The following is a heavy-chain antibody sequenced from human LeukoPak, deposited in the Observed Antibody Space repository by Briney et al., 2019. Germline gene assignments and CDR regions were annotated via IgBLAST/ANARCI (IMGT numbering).Heavy chain of an antibody. CDR3: AREWEHRGDY. CDR2: IYYSGST. D-gene: IGHD1-26*01. CDR1: GGSISSYY. Sequence: SETLSLTCTVSGGSISSYYWSWIRQPPGKGLEWIGYIYYSGSTNYNPSLKSRVTISVDTSKNQFSLKLSSVTAADTAVYYCAREWEHRGDYWGQGTLVTVSS. J-gene: IGHJ4*02. V-gene: IGHV4-59*12.